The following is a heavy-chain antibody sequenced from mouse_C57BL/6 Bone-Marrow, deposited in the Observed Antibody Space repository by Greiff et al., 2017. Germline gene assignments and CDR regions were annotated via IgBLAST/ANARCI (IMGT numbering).Heavy chain of an antibody. J-gene: IGHJ1*03. D-gene: IGHD2-2*01. CDR3: ARHGYDGDGYFDV. CDR1: GFTFSDYG. V-gene: IGHV5-15*01. Sequence: EVQLVASGGGLVQPGGSLQLSCAASGFTFSDYGMAWVRQAPRKGPEWVAFISNLAYSIYYADTVTGRFTISRENAKNTLYLEMSSLRSEDTAMYYCARHGYDGDGYFDVWGTGTTVTVSS. CDR2: ISNLAYSI.